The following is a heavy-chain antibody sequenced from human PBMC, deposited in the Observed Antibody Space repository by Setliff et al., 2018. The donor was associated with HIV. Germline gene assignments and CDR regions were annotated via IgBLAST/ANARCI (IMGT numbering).Heavy chain of an antibody. Sequence: PSETLSLTCTISGVYISNYHWGWIRQPPGRGLEWIGSIHTTGSPKNNPSLQSRVSISIDMAKSLFSLELSSVTAADTAVYYCARLLEGPDYSSDFRYVDWFPDVWGQGTLVTVSS. D-gene: IGHD3-9*01. V-gene: IGHV4-4*08. CDR3: ARLLEGPDYSSDFRYVDWFPDV. J-gene: IGHJ4*02. CDR1: GVYISNYH. CDR2: IHTTGSP.